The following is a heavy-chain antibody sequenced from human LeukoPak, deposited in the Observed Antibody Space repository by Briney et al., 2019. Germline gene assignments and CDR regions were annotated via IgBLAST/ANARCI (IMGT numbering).Heavy chain of an antibody. D-gene: IGHD2-2*01. Sequence: GGSLRLSCAASGFTFSSYAMHWVRQAPGKGLEWVSGIIGGVGSTYYADSVKGRFTISGDNSKNTLFLQMNSLRAEDTAVYYCAHGAMYQLDYWGQGTLVTVSS. V-gene: IGHV3-23*01. CDR3: AHGAMYQLDY. CDR1: GFTFSSYA. CDR2: IIGGVGST. J-gene: IGHJ4*02.